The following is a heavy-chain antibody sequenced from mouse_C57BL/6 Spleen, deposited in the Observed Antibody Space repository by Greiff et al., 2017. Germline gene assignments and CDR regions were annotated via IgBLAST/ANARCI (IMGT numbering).Heavy chain of an antibody. J-gene: IGHJ2*01. D-gene: IGHD2-1*01. CDR2: IYPGDGDT. Sequence: VQLQESGPEPVKPGASVKISCKASGYSFSSSWMNWVKQRPGKGLEWIGRIYPGDGDTNYNGKFKGKATLTADKSSSTADMQLSSLTSEESAVYFCARSDYGNNRGYFDYWGQGTTLTVSS. CDR3: ARSDYGNNRGYFDY. V-gene: IGHV1-82*01. CDR1: GYSFSSSW.